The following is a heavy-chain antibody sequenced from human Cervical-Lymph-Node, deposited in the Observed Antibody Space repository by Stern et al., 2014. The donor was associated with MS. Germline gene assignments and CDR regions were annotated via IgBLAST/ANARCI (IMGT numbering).Heavy chain of an antibody. V-gene: IGHV3-11*01. J-gene: IGHJ4*02. CDR1: GFTFSDYY. Sequence: VQLVESGGGLVKPGGSLRLSCAASGFTFSDYYMSWIRQAPGTGLEWVSYMSSSGSTIYYADSVKGRFTISRDNAKNSLYLQMNSLRAEDTAVYYCASQIAVAAAPFDYWGQGTLVTVSS. CDR3: ASQIAVAAAPFDY. D-gene: IGHD6-19*01. CDR2: MSSSGSTI.